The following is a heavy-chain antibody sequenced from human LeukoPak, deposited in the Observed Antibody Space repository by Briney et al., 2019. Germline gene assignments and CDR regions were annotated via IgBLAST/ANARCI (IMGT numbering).Heavy chain of an antibody. Sequence: GGSLRLSCAASGFTFSGYAMSWVRQVPGQGLGCVAVIAFDGTIKLYAESVQGRFTISRDDSKNTLYLQMNRLRPEDTALYYCARDPFRGTPDYLDSWGQGTLVTVSA. J-gene: IGHJ4*02. CDR1: GFTFSGYA. CDR3: ARDPFRGTPDYLDS. D-gene: IGHD1-14*01. V-gene: IGHV3-30-3*01. CDR2: IAFDGTIK.